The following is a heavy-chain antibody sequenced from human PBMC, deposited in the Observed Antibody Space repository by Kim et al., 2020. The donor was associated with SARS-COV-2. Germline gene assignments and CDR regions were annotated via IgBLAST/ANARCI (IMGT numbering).Heavy chain of an antibody. CDR2: IYYSGST. V-gene: IGHV4-39*07. J-gene: IGHJ4*02. CDR3: AREGGIAVTKIDY. Sequence: SETLSLTCTVSGGSISSSSYYWGWIRQPPGKGLEWIGSIYYSGSTYYNPSLKSRVTISVDTSKNQFSLKLSSVTAADTAVYYCAREGGIAVTKIDYWGQGTLVTVSS. D-gene: IGHD6-19*01. CDR1: GGSISSSSYY.